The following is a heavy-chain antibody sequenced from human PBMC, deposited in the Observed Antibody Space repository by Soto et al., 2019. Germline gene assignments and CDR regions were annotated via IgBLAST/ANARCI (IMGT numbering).Heavy chain of an antibody. CDR3: ARGNDVSAYTYYFDY. V-gene: IGHV4-34*01. CDR2: INHSGST. CDR1: GGSFSGYY. D-gene: IGHD2-8*01. Sequence: SETLSLTCAVYGGSFSGYYWSWIRQPPGKGLEWIGEINHSGSTNYNPSLKSRVTISVDTSKNQFSLKLSSVTAADTAVYYCARGNDVSAYTYYFDYWGQGTLVNVSS. J-gene: IGHJ4*02.